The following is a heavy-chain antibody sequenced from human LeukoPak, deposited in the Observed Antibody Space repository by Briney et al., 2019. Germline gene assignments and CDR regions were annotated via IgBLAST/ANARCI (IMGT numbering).Heavy chain of an antibody. D-gene: IGHD6-19*01. V-gene: IGHV1-69*04. Sequence: SVKVSCKASGGTFSSYAISWVRQAPGQGLEWMGRIIPIFGIANYAQKFQGRVTITADKSTSTAYMELSSLRSEDTAVYYCARVEAVAGNRNTYYYYGMDVWGQGTTVTVSS. CDR3: ARVEAVAGNRNTYYYYGMDV. J-gene: IGHJ6*02. CDR1: GGTFSSYA. CDR2: IIPIFGIA.